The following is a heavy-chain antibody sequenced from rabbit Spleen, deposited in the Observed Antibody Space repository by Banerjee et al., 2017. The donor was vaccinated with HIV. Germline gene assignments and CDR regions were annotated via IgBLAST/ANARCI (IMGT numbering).Heavy chain of an antibody. CDR3: ARDLVAVIGWNFNL. CDR2: INTATAKG. D-gene: IGHD1-1*01. Sequence: QEQLVEYGGDLVQPEGSLTLTCKASGFSFSNKAVLCWVRQAPGKGLEWIACINTATAKGVYASWVNGRFTISKTSSTTVTLQMTSLTAADTATYFCARDLVAVIGWNFNLWGPGTLVTVS. V-gene: IGHV1S45*01. CDR1: GFSFSNKAV. J-gene: IGHJ4*01.